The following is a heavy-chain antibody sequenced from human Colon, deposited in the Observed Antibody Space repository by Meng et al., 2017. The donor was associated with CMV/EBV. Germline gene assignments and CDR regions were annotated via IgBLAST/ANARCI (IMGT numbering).Heavy chain of an antibody. Sequence: GESLKISCAASGFTFSTYNMNWVRQAPGKGPEWVASISISSGYIYYADSLKGRFTISRDNAKNSLFLQMNSLGAEDTAVYYCARCYSGSSYSFDYWGQGALVTVSS. CDR2: ISISSGYI. V-gene: IGHV3-21*01. D-gene: IGHD1-26*01. CDR1: GFTFSTYN. J-gene: IGHJ4*02. CDR3: ARCYSGSSYSFDY.